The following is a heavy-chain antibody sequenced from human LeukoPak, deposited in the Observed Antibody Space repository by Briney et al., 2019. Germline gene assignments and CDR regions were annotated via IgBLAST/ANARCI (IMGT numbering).Heavy chain of an antibody. V-gene: IGHV4-39*07. CDR2: IYYSGST. CDR1: GGSISSSSYY. CDR3: ARDGDETRGVLWNFDY. Sequence: SETLSLTCTVSGGSISSSSYYWGWIRQPPGKGLEWIGSIYYSGSTNYNPSLKSRVTISVDTSKNQFSLKLSSVTAADTAVYYCARDGDETRGVLWNFDYWGQGTLVTVSS. J-gene: IGHJ4*02. D-gene: IGHD2-21*01.